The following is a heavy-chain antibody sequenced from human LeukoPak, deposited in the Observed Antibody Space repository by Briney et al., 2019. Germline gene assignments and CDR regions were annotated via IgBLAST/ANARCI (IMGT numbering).Heavy chain of an antibody. V-gene: IGHV3-30*03. CDR3: ASSVGNYDHLNEYYFDY. Sequence: GGSLRLSCAASGFTFNSHWMTWVRQAPGKGLEWVAVISYDGSNKYYADSVKGRFTISRDNSKNTLYLQMNSLRAEDTAVYYCASSVGNYDHLNEYYFDYWGQGTLVTVSS. CDR2: ISYDGSNK. J-gene: IGHJ4*02. D-gene: IGHD3-22*01. CDR1: GFTFNSHW.